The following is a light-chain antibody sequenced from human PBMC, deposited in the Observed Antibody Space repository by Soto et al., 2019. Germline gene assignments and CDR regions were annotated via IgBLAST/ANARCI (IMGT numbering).Light chain of an antibody. CDR2: GAS. CDR1: QSVSSSY. Sequence: EVVMTQSPVTLSVSPGDRATLSCRASQSVSSSYLAWYQQKPGQAPRLLIYGASSRATGIPDRFSGSGSGTDFTLTISRLEPEDFAVYYCQQYGSSPWTFGQGTKVDIK. CDR3: QQYGSSPWT. J-gene: IGKJ1*01. V-gene: IGKV3-20*01.